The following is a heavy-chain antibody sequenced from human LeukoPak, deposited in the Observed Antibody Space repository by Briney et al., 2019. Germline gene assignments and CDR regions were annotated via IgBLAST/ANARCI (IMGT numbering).Heavy chain of an antibody. J-gene: IGHJ4*02. Sequence: GGSLRLSCVASGFTFSNAWMNWVRQAPGKGLEWVGRIKGKADGETTDYAAPVKGRFTLSRDDSKNTLFLQMNSLKSDDTAVYYCTARGPDIGSSVAYWGQGTLVTVSS. CDR3: TARGPDIGSSVAY. D-gene: IGHD2-15*01. V-gene: IGHV3-15*07. CDR2: IKGKADGETT. CDR1: GFTFSNAW.